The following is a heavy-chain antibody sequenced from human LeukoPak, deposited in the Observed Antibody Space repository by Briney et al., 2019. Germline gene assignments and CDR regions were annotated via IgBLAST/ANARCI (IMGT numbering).Heavy chain of an antibody. CDR3: ASLIAAADSNWFDP. J-gene: IGHJ5*02. V-gene: IGHV3-53*01. CDR2: IYSGDNT. Sequence: PGGSLRLSCAASGFTVSRNYMSWVRQAPGKGLEWVSVIYSGDNTYYADSVKGRFTTSRDNSKNTLYLQMNSLRAEDTAVYYCASLIAAADSNWFDPWGQGTLVTVSS. D-gene: IGHD6-13*01. CDR1: GFTVSRNY.